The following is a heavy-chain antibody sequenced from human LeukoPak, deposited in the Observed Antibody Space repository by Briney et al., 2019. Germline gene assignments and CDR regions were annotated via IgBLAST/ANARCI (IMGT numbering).Heavy chain of an antibody. V-gene: IGHV4-59*08. D-gene: IGHD2-8*02. Sequence: SETLSLTCSVSGGSISGNFWSWIRRPPGKGLEWIGFISSSGTTYYNPSLKSRVTISLDTSKSQFSLTLTSVTAADTAVYYCARHYCTGGACYQLDFWGQGILVTVSS. CDR1: GGSISGNF. CDR3: ARHYCTGGACYQLDF. CDR2: ISSSGTT. J-gene: IGHJ4*02.